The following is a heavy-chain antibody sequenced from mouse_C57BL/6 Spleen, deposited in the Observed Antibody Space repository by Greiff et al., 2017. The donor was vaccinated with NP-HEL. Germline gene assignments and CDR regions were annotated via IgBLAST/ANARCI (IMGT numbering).Heavy chain of an antibody. CDR1: GYTFTDYY. D-gene: IGHD1-1*01. Sequence: VQLQQSGAELVRPGASVKLSCKASGYTFTDYYIHWVKQRPGQGLEWIARIYPGSGNTYYNEKFKGKATLTAEKSSSTAYMQLSSLTSEDSAVYSGASERPSTTVVDPFFDYWGQGTTLTVSS. CDR3: ASERPSTTVVDPFFDY. CDR2: IYPGSGNT. J-gene: IGHJ2*01. V-gene: IGHV1-76*01.